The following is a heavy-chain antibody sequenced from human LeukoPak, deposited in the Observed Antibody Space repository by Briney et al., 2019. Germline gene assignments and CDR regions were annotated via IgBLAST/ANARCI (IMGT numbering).Heavy chain of an antibody. CDR3: ARHRPGVLPFDY. Sequence: PSETLSLTCTVSGGSISSSSYYWGWIRQPPGKGLEWIGSIYYSGSTYYNPSLKSRVTISVDTSKNQFSLKLSSVTAADTAVYYCARHRPGVLPFDYWGQGTLVTVSS. CDR2: IYYSGST. J-gene: IGHJ4*02. CDR1: GGSISSSSYY. D-gene: IGHD2-15*01. V-gene: IGHV4-39*01.